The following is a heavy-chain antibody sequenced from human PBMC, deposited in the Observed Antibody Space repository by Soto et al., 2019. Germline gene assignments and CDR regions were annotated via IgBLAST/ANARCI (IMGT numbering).Heavy chain of an antibody. Sequence: SETLSLTCTVSGGSISSYHWSWIRQPPGKGLEWIGYIYYSGSTNYNPSLKSRVTISVDTSKNQFSLKLSSVTAADTAVYYCARVASNYYSYGIEVSGQGTTVTVSS. V-gene: IGHV4-59*01. D-gene: IGHD2-2*01. J-gene: IGHJ6*02. CDR3: ARVASNYYSYGIEV. CDR1: GGSISSYH. CDR2: IYYSGST.